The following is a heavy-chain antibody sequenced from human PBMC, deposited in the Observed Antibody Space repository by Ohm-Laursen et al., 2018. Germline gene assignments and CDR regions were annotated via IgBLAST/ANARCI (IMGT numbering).Heavy chain of an antibody. J-gene: IGHJ3*02. CDR1: GGSISNGGYY. Sequence: TLSLTCTVSGGSISNGGYYWSWIRQHPGKGLEWIGYIYYSGSTYYNPSLKSRVTISVDTPKNQFSLKLSSVTAAGTAVYYCAREGRYILRFDIWGQGTMVTVSS. D-gene: IGHD2-21*01. CDR3: AREGRYILRFDI. V-gene: IGHV4-31*03. CDR2: IYYSGST.